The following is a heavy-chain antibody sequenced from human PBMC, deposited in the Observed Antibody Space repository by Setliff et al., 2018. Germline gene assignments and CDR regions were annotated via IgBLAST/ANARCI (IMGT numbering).Heavy chain of an antibody. J-gene: IGHJ3*02. Sequence: LSLTCAVSGYSISSGYYWGWIRQPPGKGLEWIGSIYHSGSTYYNPSLKSRVTISVDTSKNQFSLKLSSVTAADTAVYYCARGKIRITMIVVPTGGAFDIWGQGTMVTVSS. CDR2: IYHSGST. CDR3: ARGKIRITMIVVPTGGAFDI. D-gene: IGHD3-22*01. V-gene: IGHV4-38-2*01. CDR1: GYSISSGYY.